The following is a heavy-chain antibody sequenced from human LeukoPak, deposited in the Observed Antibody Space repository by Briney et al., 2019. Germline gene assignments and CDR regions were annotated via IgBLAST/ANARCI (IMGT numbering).Heavy chain of an antibody. Sequence: GGSLRLSCAASGFTFSNYGMHWVRQAPGKGLEWVAVISYDGSNKYYADSVKGRFTISRDNSKNTLCLQMNSLRAEDTAVYYCAKAAGGATSLFDYWGQGTLVTVSS. CDR3: AKAAGGATSLFDY. CDR2: ISYDGSNK. CDR1: GFTFSNYG. J-gene: IGHJ4*02. V-gene: IGHV3-30*18. D-gene: IGHD1-26*01.